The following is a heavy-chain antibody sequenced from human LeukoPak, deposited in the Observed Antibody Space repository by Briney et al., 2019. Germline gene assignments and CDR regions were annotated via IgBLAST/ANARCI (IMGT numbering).Heavy chain of an antibody. Sequence: GSLRLSCTASRFPFTNSWMTWVRQAPGKGLEWMANINEDGSVKNYVDSVKGRFTISRDNAKNSLYLQMNSLRVEDTAVYFCARDSAYFAFDIWGLGTMVAVSS. D-gene: IGHD5-12*01. J-gene: IGHJ3*02. CDR1: RFPFTNSW. CDR3: ARDSAYFAFDI. CDR2: INEDGSVK. V-gene: IGHV3-7*01.